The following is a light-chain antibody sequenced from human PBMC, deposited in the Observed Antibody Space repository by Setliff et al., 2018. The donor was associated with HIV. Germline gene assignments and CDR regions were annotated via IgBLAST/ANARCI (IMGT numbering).Light chain of an antibody. V-gene: IGLV2-14*03. CDR2: DIV. Sequence: QSVLAQPASVSGSPGQSITISCTGTGSDVATSKYVSLYQQHPGKAPKLIIYDIVTRPSGFSNRFSGSKSGGTASLTISGLQAEDEADYYCSIPRSRGYVFGSGTKVTVL. CDR1: GSDVATSKY. CDR3: SIPRSRGYV. J-gene: IGLJ1*01.